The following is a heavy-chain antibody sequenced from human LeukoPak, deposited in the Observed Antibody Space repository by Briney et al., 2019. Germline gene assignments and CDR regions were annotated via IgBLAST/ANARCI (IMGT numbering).Heavy chain of an antibody. CDR2: ISSSSSYI. V-gene: IGHV3-21*01. CDR1: GFTFSSYS. Sequence: GGSLRLSCAASGFTFSSYSMNWVRQAPGKGLEWVSSISSSSSYIYYADSVKGRFTISRDNAKNSLYLQMNSLRAEDTAVYYCARDGNLDYGVYLPPDFDYWGQGTLVTVSS. CDR3: ARDGNLDYGVYLPPDFDY. D-gene: IGHD4-17*01. J-gene: IGHJ4*02.